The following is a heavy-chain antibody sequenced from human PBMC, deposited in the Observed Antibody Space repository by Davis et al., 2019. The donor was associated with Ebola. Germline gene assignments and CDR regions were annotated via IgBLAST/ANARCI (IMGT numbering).Heavy chain of an antibody. D-gene: IGHD2-15*01. V-gene: IGHV1-18*01. CDR1: GYTFTSYD. CDR2: VSAYNDNT. CDR3: ARDCSGTSCYFKWFDP. J-gene: IGHJ5*02. Sequence: AASVKVSCKASGYTFTSYDVNWVRQATGQGLEWMGWVSAYNDNTNYAQKLQGRVTMTTDTSTSTAYMELRSLRSDDTAVYYCARDCSGTSCYFKWFDPWGQGTLVTVSS.